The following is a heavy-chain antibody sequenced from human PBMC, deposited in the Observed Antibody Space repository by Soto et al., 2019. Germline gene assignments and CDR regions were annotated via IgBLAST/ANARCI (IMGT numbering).Heavy chain of an antibody. CDR3: ARDRSSSGGMDV. D-gene: IGHD6-6*01. V-gene: IGHV1-2*04. CDR1: GYGFDAYF. CDR2: INPNSGGT. Sequence: ASVKVSCKASGYGFDAYFMHWVLQAPGQGLEWMGWINPNSGGTNYAQKFQGWVTMTRDTSISTAYMELSRLRSDDTAVYYCARDRSSSGGMDVWGQGTTVPVS. J-gene: IGHJ6*02.